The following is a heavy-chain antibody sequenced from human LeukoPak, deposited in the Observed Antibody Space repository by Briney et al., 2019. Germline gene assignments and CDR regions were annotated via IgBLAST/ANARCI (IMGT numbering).Heavy chain of an antibody. Sequence: PSETLSLTCAVSGGSISSGGYSWSWIRQPPGKGLEWIGYICHSGSTYYNPSLKSRVTISVDRSKNQFSLKLSSVTAADTAVYYCARNSGYSAGFDYWGQGTLVTVSS. V-gene: IGHV4-30-2*01. D-gene: IGHD2-2*03. CDR1: GGSISSGGYS. CDR3: ARNSGYSAGFDY. CDR2: ICHSGST. J-gene: IGHJ4*02.